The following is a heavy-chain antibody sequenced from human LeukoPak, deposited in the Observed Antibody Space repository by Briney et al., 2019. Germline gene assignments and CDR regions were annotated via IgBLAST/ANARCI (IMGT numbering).Heavy chain of an antibody. Sequence: ASVMLSCKASGYTFTAYYINWVRQAPSQGPEWKGLINPKSGGANYTQKFEGRVTITRDTSISTVYMEQSSLRSDDTAMYYCATFSRGRMNDYWGQGTLDTVSS. CDR2: INPKSGGA. V-gene: IGHV1-2*02. J-gene: IGHJ4*02. CDR1: GYTFTAYY. CDR3: ATFSRGRMNDY. D-gene: IGHD2-8*01.